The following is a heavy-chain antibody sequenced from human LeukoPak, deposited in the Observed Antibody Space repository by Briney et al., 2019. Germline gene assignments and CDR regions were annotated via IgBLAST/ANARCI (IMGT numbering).Heavy chain of an antibody. CDR2: INHSGST. CDR3: ARGYYDSSGYSI. V-gene: IGHV4-34*01. Sequence: PSETLSLTCAVYGGSFSGYYWSWIRQPPGKGLEWIGEINHSGSTNYNPSLKSRVTISVDTSKNQFSLKLSSVTAADTAVYYCARGYYDSSGYSIWGQGTVVTVSS. J-gene: IGHJ3*02. D-gene: IGHD3-22*01. CDR1: GGSFSGYY.